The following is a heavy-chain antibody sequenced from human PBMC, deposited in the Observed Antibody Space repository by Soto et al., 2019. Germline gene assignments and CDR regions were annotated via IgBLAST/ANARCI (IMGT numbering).Heavy chain of an antibody. Sequence: QVQLQELGPGLVKPSETLSLTCTVSGGSISSYYWSWIRQPPGKGLEWIGYIYYSGSTNYNPSLKSRVTISVDTSKNQFSLKLSSVTAADTAVYYCARWRGFSSMTTLGGGWFDPWGQGTLVTVSS. CDR3: ARWRGFSSMTTLGGGWFDP. J-gene: IGHJ5*02. V-gene: IGHV4-59*01. D-gene: IGHD3-16*01. CDR2: IYYSGST. CDR1: GGSISSYY.